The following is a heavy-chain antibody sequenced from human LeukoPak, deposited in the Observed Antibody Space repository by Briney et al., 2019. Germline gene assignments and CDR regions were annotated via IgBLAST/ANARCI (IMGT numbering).Heavy chain of an antibody. CDR3: ARLRGSGRRHYFDY. V-gene: IGHV3-21*04. CDR2: ISSSGSTI. J-gene: IGHJ4*02. Sequence: GGSLRLSCAASGFTFSSYAMSWVRQAPGKGLEWVSAISSSGSTIYYADSVKGRFTISRDNAKNSLYLQMNSLRAEDTAVYYCARLRGSGRRHYFDYWGQGTLVTVSS. CDR1: GFTFSSYA. D-gene: IGHD3-10*01.